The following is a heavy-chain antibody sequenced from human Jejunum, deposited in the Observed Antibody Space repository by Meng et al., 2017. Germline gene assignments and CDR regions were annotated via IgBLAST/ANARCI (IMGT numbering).Heavy chain of an antibody. D-gene: IGHD1-26*01. J-gene: IGHJ6*02. CDR2: IYHSGTT. V-gene: IGHV4-38-2*01. CDR1: GYSISSGYY. Sequence: SETLSLTCAVSGYSISSGYYWGWIGQPPGKGLEWIGNIYHSGTTYYNPSLKSRVTVSIDTSNNHFSLKLSSVTAADTAVYYCARGGGSYGSRMDVWGQGTTVTVSS. CDR3: ARGGGSYGSRMDV.